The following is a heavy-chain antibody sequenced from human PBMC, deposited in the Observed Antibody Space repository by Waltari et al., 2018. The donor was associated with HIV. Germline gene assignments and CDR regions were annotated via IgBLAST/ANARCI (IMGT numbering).Heavy chain of an antibody. V-gene: IGHV4-59*01. J-gene: IGHJ4*02. D-gene: IGHD2-8*01. Sequence: QVQLQESGPGLVQPSGTLSLTCTVSGGSISKSWRSSFRQPPGGGLEWVGCVAYSASTDYNPSLRSRVTISVDTSKNQFSLKLSSVTAADTAVYYCARGGCVNGVCYRGLLDSWGQGTLVTVSS. CDR2: VAYSAST. CDR3: ARGGCVNGVCYRGLLDS. CDR1: GGSISKSW.